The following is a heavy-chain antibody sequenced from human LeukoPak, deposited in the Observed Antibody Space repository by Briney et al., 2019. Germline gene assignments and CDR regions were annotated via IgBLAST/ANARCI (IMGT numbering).Heavy chain of an antibody. V-gene: IGHV4-61*08. CDR3: ARGPVSPKDYYYYYGMDV. J-gene: IGHJ6*02. CDR1: GASVSSAGYY. CDR2: IYYSGST. Sequence: PSETLSLTCSVSGASVSSAGYYWSWIRQPPGKGLEWIGYIYYSGSTNYNSSLKSRVTISLDTSKNQFSLRLSSVTAADTAVYYCARGPVSPKDYYYYYGMDVWGQGTTVTVSS. D-gene: IGHD2-8*01.